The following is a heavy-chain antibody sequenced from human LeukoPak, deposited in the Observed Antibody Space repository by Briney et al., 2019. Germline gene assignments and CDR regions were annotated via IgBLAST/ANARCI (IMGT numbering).Heavy chain of an antibody. Sequence: KPGGSLRLSCAASGCTVSNAWMSWVRQAPGKGLEWVGRIKSKTDGGTTDYAAPVKGRFTISRDDSENTLYLQMNSLKTEDTAVYYCTTDQYYYDSSGLNAFDIWGQGTMVTVSS. CDR2: IKSKTDGGTT. CDR1: GCTVSNAW. V-gene: IGHV3-15*01. J-gene: IGHJ3*02. D-gene: IGHD3-22*01. CDR3: TTDQYYYDSSGLNAFDI.